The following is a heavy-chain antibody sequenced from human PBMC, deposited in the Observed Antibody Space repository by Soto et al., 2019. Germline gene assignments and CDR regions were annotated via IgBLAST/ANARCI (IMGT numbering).Heavy chain of an antibody. CDR2: ISSSSSTI. J-gene: IGHJ4*02. Sequence: PGGSLRLSCAASGFTFSSYSMNWVRQAPGKGLEWVSYISSSSSTIYYVDSVKGRFTISRDNAKNSLYLQMNSLRDEDTAVYYCVNGQRWPPENFDYWGQGTLVTVSS. CDR1: GFTFSSYS. V-gene: IGHV3-48*02. CDR3: VNGQRWPPENFDY.